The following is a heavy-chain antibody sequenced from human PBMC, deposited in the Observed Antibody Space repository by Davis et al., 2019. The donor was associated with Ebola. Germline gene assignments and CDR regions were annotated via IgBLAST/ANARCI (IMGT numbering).Heavy chain of an antibody. Sequence: GGSLRLSCAASGFTFSNAWMSWVRQAPGKGLEWVSSISSSSSYIYYADSVKGRFTISRDNAKNSLYLQMNSLRAEDTAVYYCARDGQWLGFYFDYWGQGTLVTVSS. V-gene: IGHV3-21*01. CDR1: GFTFSNAW. J-gene: IGHJ4*02. D-gene: IGHD6-19*01. CDR3: ARDGQWLGFYFDY. CDR2: ISSSSSYI.